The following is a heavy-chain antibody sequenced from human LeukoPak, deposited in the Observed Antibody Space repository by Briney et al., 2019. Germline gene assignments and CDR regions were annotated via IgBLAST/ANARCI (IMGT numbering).Heavy chain of an antibody. D-gene: IGHD2-2*01. CDR2: IYYSGST. Sequence: SETLSLTCTVSGGSISSYYWSWIRQPPGKGLEWIGYIYYSGSTNYNPSLKSRVTISVDTSKNQFSLKLSSVTAADTAVYYCARGPIVVVPAAMAFDYWGQGTLVTVSS. CDR3: ARGPIVVVPAAMAFDY. CDR1: GGSISSYY. J-gene: IGHJ4*02. V-gene: IGHV4-59*01.